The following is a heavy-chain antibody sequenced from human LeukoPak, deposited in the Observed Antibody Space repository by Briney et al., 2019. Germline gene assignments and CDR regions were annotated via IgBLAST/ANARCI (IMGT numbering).Heavy chain of an antibody. CDR3: AREGTTGTADWFDP. V-gene: IGHV4-61*02. D-gene: IGHD1-1*01. CDR2: IYTSGST. J-gene: IGHJ5*02. CDR1: GGSISSSSYY. Sequence: PSETLSLTCTVSGGSISSSSYYWSWIRQPAGKGLEWIGRIYTSGSTNYNPSLKSRVTMSVDTSKNQFSLKLSSVTAADTAMYYCAREGTTGTADWFDPWGQGTLVTVSS.